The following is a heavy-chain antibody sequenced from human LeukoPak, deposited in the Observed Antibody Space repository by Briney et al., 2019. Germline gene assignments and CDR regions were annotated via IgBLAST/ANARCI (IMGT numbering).Heavy chain of an antibody. D-gene: IGHD2-15*01. CDR1: GFTFSSHW. V-gene: IGHV3-7*01. Sequence: GGSLRLSCAGSGFTFSSHWMGWVRQAPGKGLEWVANIEPDGNEKYYVDSVKGRFTISRDNSKNTLYLQMNSLRAEDTAVYYCAKDHSRWGQGTLVTVSS. CDR3: AKDHSR. CDR2: IEPDGNEK. J-gene: IGHJ4*02.